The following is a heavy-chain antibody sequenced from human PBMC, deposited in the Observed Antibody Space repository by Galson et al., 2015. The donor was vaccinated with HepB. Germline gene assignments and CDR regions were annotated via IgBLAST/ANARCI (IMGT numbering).Heavy chain of an antibody. Sequence: SETLSLTCTVSGGSISSTSYYWGWIRQPPGKGLEWIGSIYYSGSTHYNPSLKSRVTIFADTSKTHFSLKLSSVTAADTAVYYCARHGVPRNYDFWSAYYGFDPWGQGTLVTVSS. J-gene: IGHJ5*02. V-gene: IGHV4-39*01. D-gene: IGHD3-3*01. CDR3: ARHGVPRNYDFWSAYYGFDP. CDR1: GGSISSTSYY. CDR2: IYYSGST.